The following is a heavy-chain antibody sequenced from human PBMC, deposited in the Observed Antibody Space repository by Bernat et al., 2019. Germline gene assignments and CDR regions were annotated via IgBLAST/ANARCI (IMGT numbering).Heavy chain of an antibody. V-gene: IGHV3-72*01. D-gene: IGHD6-6*01. CDR1: GFSFSDHY. J-gene: IGHJ6*03. CDR2: TRNKANRYTT. CDR3: ARSPAPSGSSSSGYNYYHMDV. Sequence: EVQVVESGGGLVQPGGSLRLSCAVSGFSFSDHYMEWVRQAPGKGLEWVGRTRNKANRYTTEYAASVKGRFTISRGDSKNSLYLQMNSLKTEDTAVYYCARSPAPSGSSSSGYNYYHMDVWGKGTTVTVS.